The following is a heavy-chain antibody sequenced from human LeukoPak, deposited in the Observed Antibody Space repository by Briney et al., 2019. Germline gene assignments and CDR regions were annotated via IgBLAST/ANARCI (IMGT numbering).Heavy chain of an antibody. Sequence: SETLSLTCTVSGGSISSSSYYWGWIRQPPGKGLEWIGSIYYSGSTYYNPSLKSRVTISVDTSKNQFSLKLSSVTAADTAVYYCARGRYGDRFDYWGQGTLVTVSS. CDR2: IYYSGST. D-gene: IGHD4-17*01. CDR1: GGSISSSSYY. V-gene: IGHV4-39*01. CDR3: ARGRYGDRFDY. J-gene: IGHJ4*02.